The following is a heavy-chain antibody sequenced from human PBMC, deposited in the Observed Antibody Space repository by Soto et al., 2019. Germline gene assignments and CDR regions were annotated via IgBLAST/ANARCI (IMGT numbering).Heavy chain of an antibody. CDR2: ISYDGANK. J-gene: IGHJ4*02. V-gene: IGHV3-30*01. Sequence: QAQLVESGGGVVQPGRSERLSCAASGFTCSSYAMHWVRQAPGKGLEWVAVISYDGANKSYADSVKGRFTISRDNSKNTLYLQMNSLRVEDTAVYYCARNWGYSYGYPPGYWGQGTLVTVSS. CDR3: ARNWGYSYGYPPGY. CDR1: GFTCSSYA. D-gene: IGHD5-18*01.